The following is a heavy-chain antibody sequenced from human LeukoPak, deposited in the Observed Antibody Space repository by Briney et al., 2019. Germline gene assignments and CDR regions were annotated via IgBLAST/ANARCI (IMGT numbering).Heavy chain of an antibody. J-gene: IGHJ3*02. D-gene: IGHD3-22*01. V-gene: IGHV3-21*01. CDR1: GFTFSSYS. CDR2: ISSGSTYI. CDR3: ARGYYYDSSDAFDI. Sequence: GGSLRLSCAASGFTFSSYSMNWVRQAPGKGLEWVSSISSGSTYIYYADSVKGRFTISRDNADNSLYLQVNTLRVEDTAVYYCARGYYYDSSDAFDIWGQGTMVTVSS.